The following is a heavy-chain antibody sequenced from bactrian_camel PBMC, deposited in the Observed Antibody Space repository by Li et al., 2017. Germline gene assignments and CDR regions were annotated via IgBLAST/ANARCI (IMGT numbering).Heavy chain of an antibody. CDR2: LDSARSI. CDR3: AAATGMAAAQAYRDPLKKDSYNS. CDR1: EIYRYSKYC. Sequence: HVQLVESGGGSEQAGGSLRLECVVSEIYRYSKYCLAWFRQAPGKEREGVAALDSARSIYYTDSVKGRFTISEDRAKNTMVLQMNDLKTEDTAVYYCAAATGMAAAQAYRDPLKKDSYNSWGQGTQVTVS. V-gene: IGHV3S53*01. J-gene: IGHJ6*01. D-gene: IGHD3*01.